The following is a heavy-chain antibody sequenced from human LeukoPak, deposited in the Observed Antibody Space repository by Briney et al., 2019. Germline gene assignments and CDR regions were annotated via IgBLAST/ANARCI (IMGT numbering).Heavy chain of an antibody. CDR3: ARVHYYDSSGYYA. V-gene: IGHV3-21*01. CDR1: GFTFSSFA. J-gene: IGHJ5*02. CDR2: ISSSSSYI. D-gene: IGHD3-22*01. Sequence: GGSLRLSCAASGFTFSSFAMNWVRQAPGKGLEWVSSISSSSSYISYADSVKGRFTISRDNAKNSLYLQMNSLRAEDTAVYYCARVHYYDSSGYYAWGQGTLVTVSS.